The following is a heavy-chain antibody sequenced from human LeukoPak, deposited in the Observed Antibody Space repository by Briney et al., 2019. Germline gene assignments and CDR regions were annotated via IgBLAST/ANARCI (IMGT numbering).Heavy chain of an antibody. D-gene: IGHD3-16*02. Sequence: ASVKVSCKASGYTFTSYAMHWVRQAPEQRLEWMGWINAGNGNTKYSQKFQGRVTITRDTSASTAYMELSSLRSEDTAVYYCTREGVYSPDPSSYHRDAFDIWGQGTVVTVSS. J-gene: IGHJ3*02. CDR2: INAGNGNT. CDR3: TREGVYSPDPSSYHRDAFDI. V-gene: IGHV1-3*01. CDR1: GYTFTSYA.